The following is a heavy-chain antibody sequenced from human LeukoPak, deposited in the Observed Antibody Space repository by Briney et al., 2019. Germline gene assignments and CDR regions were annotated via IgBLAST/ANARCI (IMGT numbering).Heavy chain of an antibody. J-gene: IGHJ4*02. CDR2: IWYGGSNK. Sequence: GRSLRLSCAASGFTFSSYGMHWVRQAPGKGLEWVAVIWYGGSNKYYAGSVKGRFTISRDNSKNTLYLQMNSLRAEDTAVYYCAKDAIRFVVVPRGYYFDYWGQGTLVTVSS. CDR1: GFTFSSYG. V-gene: IGHV3-30*18. D-gene: IGHD3-3*01. CDR3: AKDAIRFVVVPRGYYFDY.